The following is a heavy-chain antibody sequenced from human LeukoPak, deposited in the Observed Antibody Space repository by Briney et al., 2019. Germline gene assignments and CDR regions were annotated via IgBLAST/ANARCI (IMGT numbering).Heavy chain of an antibody. J-gene: IGHJ6*02. CDR1: GYTFTSYD. D-gene: IGHD2-15*01. Sequence: GASVKVSCKASGYTFTSYDINWVRQATGQGLEWMGWINPNSGGTNYAQKFQGRVTMTRDTSISTAYMELSRLRSDDTAVYYCARDFRSGAIPSGMDVWGQGTTVTVSS. CDR2: INPNSGGT. CDR3: ARDFRSGAIPSGMDV. V-gene: IGHV1-2*02.